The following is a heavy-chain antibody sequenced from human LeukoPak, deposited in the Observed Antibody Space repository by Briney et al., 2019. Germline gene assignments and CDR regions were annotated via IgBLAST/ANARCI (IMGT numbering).Heavy chain of an antibody. V-gene: IGHV1-8*01. J-gene: IGHJ3*02. D-gene: IGHD3-3*01. CDR2: LNPKGGDT. CDR1: GFTFSNYD. CDR3: ARHGRFYDAFDI. Sequence: ASVKVSCKASGFTFSNYDINWVRQAPGQGLEWMGWLNPKGGDTGYAQKFQGRVAMTRNTSITTAYMEVSSLTSDDTAVYYCARHGRFYDAFDIWGQGTMVTVSS.